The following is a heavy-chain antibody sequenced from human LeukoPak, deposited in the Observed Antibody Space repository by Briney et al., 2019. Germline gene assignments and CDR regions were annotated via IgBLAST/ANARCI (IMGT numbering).Heavy chain of an antibody. CDR3: ARGRPRAH. CDR2: INHSGST. D-gene: IGHD3-10*01. V-gene: IGHV4-34*01. J-gene: IGHJ4*02. Sequence: SETLSLTCAVYGGSFSGYYWSWIRQPPGKGLEWIGEINHSGSTNYNPSLKSRVTISVDTSKNQFSLKLSSVTAADTAVYYCARGRPRAHWGQGTLVTVSS. CDR1: GGSFSGYY.